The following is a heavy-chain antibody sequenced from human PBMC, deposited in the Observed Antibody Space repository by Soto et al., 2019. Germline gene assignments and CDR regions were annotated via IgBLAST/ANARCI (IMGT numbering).Heavy chain of an antibody. V-gene: IGHV3-48*03. D-gene: IGHD6-13*01. J-gene: IGHJ6*02. Sequence: EVQLVESGGGLVQPGGALRLSCAASGFTFSSYEMNWVRQAPGKGLEWVSYISNSGDTTYYADSVKGRFTVSRDNAENSLDLQMNSLRVEDTAVYYCAKKKGSTWYPGDGGLDVWGQGTTVTV. CDR3: AKKKGSTWYPGDGGLDV. CDR1: GFTFSSYE. CDR2: ISNSGDTT.